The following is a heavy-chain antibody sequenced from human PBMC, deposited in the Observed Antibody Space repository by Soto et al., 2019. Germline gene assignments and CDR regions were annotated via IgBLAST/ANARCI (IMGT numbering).Heavy chain of an antibody. CDR3: ARVRPTDYVGNYNNDMDV. CDR2: IIPVFHTA. CDR1: GGTLNYDA. V-gene: IGHV1-69*01. D-gene: IGHD4-17*01. J-gene: IGHJ6*02. Sequence: QVQLVQSGAEVKKPGSSVKVSCKASGGTLNYDAFTWVRQAPGQGLEWMGGIIPVFHTANYAQKLQGRVTITADEPTRTVYMKVKSLSSDDTAVYYCARVRPTDYVGNYNNDMDVSGQGTKVTGSS.